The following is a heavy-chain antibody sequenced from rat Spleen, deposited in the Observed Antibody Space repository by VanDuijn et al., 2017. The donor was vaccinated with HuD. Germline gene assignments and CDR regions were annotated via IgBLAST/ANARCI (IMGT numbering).Heavy chain of an antibody. CDR2: ISTGGGST. CDR3: ARLTTMGIDYSDY. Sequence: EVQLVESGGGLVQPGRSLKLSCAASGFTFSNYYMAWVRQAPTKGLEWVAYISTGGGSTYHGDSVKGRLTISRDNAKSTLYLQVNSLRSEDTATYYCARLTTMGIDYSDYWGQGVMVTVSS. CDR1: GFTFSNYY. V-gene: IGHV5-27*01. D-gene: IGHD1-7*01. J-gene: IGHJ2*01.